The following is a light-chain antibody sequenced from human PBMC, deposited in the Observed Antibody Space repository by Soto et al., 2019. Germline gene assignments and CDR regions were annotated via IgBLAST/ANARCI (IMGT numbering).Light chain of an antibody. CDR1: QGIRND. V-gene: IGKV1-6*01. CDR3: LHDYNYPRT. Sequence: AIPMTQSPSSLSASVGDRVTITCRASQGIRNDLGWYQQKPGKAPNLLIYAASTLQSGVPSRFSGSGSGTDFTLTISGRQPEDFATYYCLHDYNYPRTFGQGTKVEIK. CDR2: AAS. J-gene: IGKJ1*01.